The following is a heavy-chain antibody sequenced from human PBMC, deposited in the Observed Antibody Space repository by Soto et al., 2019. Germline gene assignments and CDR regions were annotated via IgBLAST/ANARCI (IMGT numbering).Heavy chain of an antibody. Sequence: QVQLVESGGGLVKPGGSLRLSCAASGFTFSDYYMSWIRQAPGKGLEWVSYISSSSSYTNYADSVKGRFTISRDNAKNSLYLQMNSLRAEDTAVYYCARDYRPSTTMVRGVMAFSYYYYGMDVWGQGTTVTVSS. V-gene: IGHV3-11*06. CDR1: GFTFSDYY. D-gene: IGHD3-10*01. CDR2: ISSSSSYT. J-gene: IGHJ6*02. CDR3: ARDYRPSTTMVRGVMAFSYYYYGMDV.